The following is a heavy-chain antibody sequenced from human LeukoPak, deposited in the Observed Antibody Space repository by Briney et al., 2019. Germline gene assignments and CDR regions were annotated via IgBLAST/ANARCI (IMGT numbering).Heavy chain of an antibody. V-gene: IGHV4-59*08. CDR1: GGSISTDY. CDR3: ATIAGSSSY. J-gene: IGHJ4*02. Sequence: SQTLSLTCTVSGGSISTDYWSWIRLPPGNGLEWIGYIYYTGSTNSSPSPKSRVTISVDTSKNQFSLKLSSVTAADTAVYYCATIAGSSSYWGQGTLVTVCS. D-gene: IGHD6-6*01. CDR2: IYYTGST.